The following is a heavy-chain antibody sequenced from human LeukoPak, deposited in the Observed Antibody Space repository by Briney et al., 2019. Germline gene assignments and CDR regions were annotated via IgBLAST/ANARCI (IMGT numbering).Heavy chain of an antibody. CDR3: ARGRKQKGYYYYYMDV. J-gene: IGHJ6*03. D-gene: IGHD1/OR15-1a*01. V-gene: IGHV4-34*01. CDR2: INHSGST. Sequence: SETLSLTCAVYGGSFSGYYWSWIRQPPGKGLEWIGEINHSGSTNYNPSLKSRVTISVDTSKNQFSLKLSSVTAADTAMYYCARGRKQKGYYYYYMDVWGKGTTVTVSS. CDR1: GGSFSGYY.